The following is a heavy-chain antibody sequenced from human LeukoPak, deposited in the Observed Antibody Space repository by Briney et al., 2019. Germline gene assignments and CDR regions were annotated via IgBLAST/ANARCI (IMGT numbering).Heavy chain of an antibody. CDR3: ARDLSGSYSFDY. Sequence: NPGWSLRLSCAASGFTFSDYYMSWIRQAPGKGLEWVSYISSSSSYTNYADSVKGRFTISRDNAKNSLYLQMNSLRAEDTAVYYCARDLSGSYSFDYWGQGTLVTVSS. J-gene: IGHJ4*02. CDR1: GFTFSDYY. V-gene: IGHV3-11*06. D-gene: IGHD1-26*01. CDR2: ISSSSSYT.